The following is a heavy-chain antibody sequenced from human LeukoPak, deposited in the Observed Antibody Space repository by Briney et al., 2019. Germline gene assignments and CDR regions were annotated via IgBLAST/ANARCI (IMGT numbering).Heavy chain of an antibody. CDR1: GGSISSGSYY. V-gene: IGHV4-61*02. CDR2: IYTSGST. CDR3: ARVEMATYFDY. D-gene: IGHD5-24*01. J-gene: IGHJ4*02. Sequence: ASETLSLTCTVSGGSISSGSYYWSWIRQPAGKGLEWIGRIYTSGSTNYNPSLKSRVTISVDTSKNQFSLKLSSVTAADTAVYYCARVEMATYFDYWGQGTLVTVYS.